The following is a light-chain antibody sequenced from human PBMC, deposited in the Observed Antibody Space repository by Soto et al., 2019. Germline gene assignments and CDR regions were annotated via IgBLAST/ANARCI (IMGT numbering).Light chain of an antibody. V-gene: IGLV1-47*01. CDR1: NFNVKNNY. J-gene: IGLJ7*01. CDR3: ASWDDSLSETV. Sequence: QSVLTQPPSLSGTPGQRVTISCSGSNFNVKNNYVYWYQQFAGRAPTLLIYSNNRRPSAVPDRVSGSQSGSSATPAISGLRPEDEADSYCASWDDSLSETVFGGGTQLTVL. CDR2: SNN.